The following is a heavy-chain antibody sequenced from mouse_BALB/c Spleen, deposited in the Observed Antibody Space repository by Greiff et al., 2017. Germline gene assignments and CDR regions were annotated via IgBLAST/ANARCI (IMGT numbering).Heavy chain of an antibody. CDR2: IDPENGNT. V-gene: IGHV14-1*02. CDR3: ARGPHYYGSSWFAY. Sequence: LVESGAELVRPGALVKLSCKASGFNIKDYYMHWVKQRPEQGLEWIGWIDPENGNTIYDPKFQGKASITADTSSNTAYLQLSSLTSEDTAVYYCARGPHYYGSSWFAYWGQGTLVTVSA. CDR1: GFNIKDYY. D-gene: IGHD1-1*01. J-gene: IGHJ3*01.